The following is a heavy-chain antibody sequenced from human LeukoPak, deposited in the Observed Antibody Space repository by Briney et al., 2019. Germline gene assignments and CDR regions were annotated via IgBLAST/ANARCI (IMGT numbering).Heavy chain of an antibody. V-gene: IGHV4-59*01. CDR1: GGSISTYY. CDR3: ARASRSGWNGDGFAI. CDR2: IDYSGTT. Sequence: SETLSLTCSVSGGSISTYYWIWIRQSPGKGLECIGYIDYSGTTNYNPSLKSRVTISVDTSENQFSLTLRSVTAADTAVCYCARASRSGWNGDGFAIWGQGTMVTVSS. D-gene: IGHD6-19*01. J-gene: IGHJ3*02.